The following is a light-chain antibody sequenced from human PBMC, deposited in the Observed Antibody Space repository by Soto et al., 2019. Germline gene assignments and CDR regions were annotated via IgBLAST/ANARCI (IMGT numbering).Light chain of an antibody. J-gene: IGKJ5*01. V-gene: IGKV1-33*01. Sequence: DLHMTQSPSSLSASVGDIVTITCHASQNINNYLNWYQQKPGRAPKLLIYDASNLEAGVPSRFRGSGSGTDFTFTISRLRPEDIATYYCQQYENLPTFGQGTRLEIK. CDR3: QQYENLPT. CDR1: QNINNY. CDR2: DAS.